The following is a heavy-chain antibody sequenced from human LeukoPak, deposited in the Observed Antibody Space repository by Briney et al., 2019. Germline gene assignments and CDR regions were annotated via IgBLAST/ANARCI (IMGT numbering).Heavy chain of an antibody. CDR2: ISYDGSNK. D-gene: IGHD6-6*01. V-gene: IGHV3-30*01. Sequence: GGSLRLSCAASGFSLSSYAMHWVRQAPGKGLEWVAVISYDGSNKYYADSVKGRFTISRDNSKNTLYLQMNSLRAEDTAVYYTVAAPYYWGQGTLVTVSS. J-gene: IGHJ4*02. CDR1: GFSLSSYA. CDR3: VAAPYY.